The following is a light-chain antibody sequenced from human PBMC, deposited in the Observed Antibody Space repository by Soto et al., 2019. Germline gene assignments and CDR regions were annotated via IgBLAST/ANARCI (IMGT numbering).Light chain of an antibody. CDR1: QSVSSN. V-gene: IGKV3-15*01. CDR3: QQYNNWPPWT. Sequence: EIVMTQSPATLSVSPGERATLSCRASQSVSSNLAWYQQKPGQAPMLLIYGASTRATRIPARFSGSGSGTEFHLTISSLQSEDFAVYYCQQYNNWPPWTFGQGTKVE. CDR2: GAS. J-gene: IGKJ1*01.